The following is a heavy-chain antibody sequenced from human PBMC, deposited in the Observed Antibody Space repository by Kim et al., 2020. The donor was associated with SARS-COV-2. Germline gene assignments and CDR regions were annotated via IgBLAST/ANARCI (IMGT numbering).Heavy chain of an antibody. V-gene: IGHV1-3*01. J-gene: IGHJ6*03. CDR3: ARDRYSSSWYSYYYYMDV. D-gene: IGHD6-13*01. CDR1: GYTFTSYA. Sequence: ASVKVSCKASGYTFTSYAMHWVRQAPGQRLEWMGWINAGNGNTKYSQKFQGRVTITRDTSASTAYMELSSLRSEDTAVYYCARDRYSSSWYSYYYYMDVWGKVTTVTVSS. CDR2: INAGNGNT.